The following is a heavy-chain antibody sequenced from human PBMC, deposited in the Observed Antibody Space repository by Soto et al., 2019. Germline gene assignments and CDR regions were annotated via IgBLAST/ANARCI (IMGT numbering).Heavy chain of an antibody. V-gene: IGHV1-18*04. Sequence: XSVKVNINASGYSFTSYGISWVRRSPGQGLEWMGWISAYNGNTNYAQKLQGRVTMTTDTSTSTAYMELRSLRSDDTAVYYCARDQGYCTNGLCYTGYYYYGMDVWGQGTTVTV. CDR1: GYSFTSYG. CDR3: ARDQGYCTNGLCYTGYYYYGMDV. CDR2: ISAYNGNT. D-gene: IGHD2-8*01. J-gene: IGHJ6*02.